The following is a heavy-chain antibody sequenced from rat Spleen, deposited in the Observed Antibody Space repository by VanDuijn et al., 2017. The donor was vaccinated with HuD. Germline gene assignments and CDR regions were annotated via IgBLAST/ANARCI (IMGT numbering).Heavy chain of an antibody. D-gene: IGHD2-2*01. Sequence: EVQLVESDGGLVQPGRSLKLSCAASGFTFSDYYMAWVRQAPPKGLEWVATISSDGRRNFYRDSVKGRFTISRDNTKNTLYLQMDNLRSENTATYYCARAGYLRDWYFDFWGPGTMVTVSS. V-gene: IGHV5-29*01. CDR2: ISSDGRRN. J-gene: IGHJ1*01. CDR3: ARAGYLRDWYFDF. CDR1: GFTFSDYY.